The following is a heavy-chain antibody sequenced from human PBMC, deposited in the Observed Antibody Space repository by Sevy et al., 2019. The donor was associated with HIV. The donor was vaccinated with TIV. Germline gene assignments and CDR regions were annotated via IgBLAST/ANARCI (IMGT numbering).Heavy chain of an antibody. D-gene: IGHD2-8*02. CDR3: ARDLSWWCMLLQCYYYGMDV. V-gene: IGHV3-7*03. CDR2: IKQDGSEK. Sequence: GSLRLSCAASGFTFSSYWMSWVRQAPGKGLEWVANIKQDGSEKYYVDSVKGRFTISRDNAKNSLYLQMNSLRAEDTAVYYCARDLSWWCMLLQCYYYGMDVWGQGTTVTVSS. CDR1: GFTFSSYW. J-gene: IGHJ6*02.